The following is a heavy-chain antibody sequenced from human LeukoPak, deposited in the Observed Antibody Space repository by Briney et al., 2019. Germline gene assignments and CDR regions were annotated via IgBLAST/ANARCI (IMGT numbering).Heavy chain of an antibody. J-gene: IGHJ4*02. Sequence: GGSLRLSCVVSGFTFTSYGVHWVRQAPGKGLEWVAFIRHDGSYKDYADSVKGRFTISRDNSKNTLYLQMNSLRAEDTAVYYCAKSPWNGKFRAHFDYWGQGTLVTVSS. CDR2: IRHDGSYK. D-gene: IGHD1-1*01. V-gene: IGHV3-30*02. CDR1: GFTFTSYG. CDR3: AKSPWNGKFRAHFDY.